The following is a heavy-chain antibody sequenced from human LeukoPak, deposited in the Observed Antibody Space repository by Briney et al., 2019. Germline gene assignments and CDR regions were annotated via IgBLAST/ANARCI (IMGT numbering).Heavy chain of an antibody. CDR3: ARDRFPRYYYDSSGYGKFDY. Sequence: ASVKVSCKASGYTFTTYGISWVRQAPGQGLEWMGWISAYNGNTNYAQKLQGRVTMTTDTSTSTAYMELRSLRSDDTAVYYCARDRFPRYYYDSSGYGKFDYWGQGTLVTVSS. D-gene: IGHD3-22*01. CDR1: GYTFTTYG. CDR2: ISAYNGNT. V-gene: IGHV1-18*01. J-gene: IGHJ4*02.